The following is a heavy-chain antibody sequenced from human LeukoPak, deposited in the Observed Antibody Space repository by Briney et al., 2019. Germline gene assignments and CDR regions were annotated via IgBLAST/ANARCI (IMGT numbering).Heavy chain of an antibody. CDR1: GFTFSSYA. Sequence: GGSLRLSCAASGFTFSSYAMSWVRQAPGKGLEWVSAISDSGSNTYHADSVKGRFTISRDNSKNTLYLQMNSLRAEDTALYYCAKIGSDGSFFDYWGQGTLVTVSS. J-gene: IGHJ4*02. CDR2: ISDSGSNT. CDR3: AKIGSDGSFFDY. V-gene: IGHV3-23*01. D-gene: IGHD2-15*01.